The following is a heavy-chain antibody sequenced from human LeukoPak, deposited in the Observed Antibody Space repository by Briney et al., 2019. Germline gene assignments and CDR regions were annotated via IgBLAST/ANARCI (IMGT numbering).Heavy chain of an antibody. V-gene: IGHV3-72*01. Sequence: GRSLRLSCAASGLTLSDHYMDWVRQAPGKGLEWVARSRNERNSYTTEYAASVKGRFTISRDDSKNSLSLQMNSLKTEDTAVYYCASSVTLYGSASYGRGASDIWGQGTMVIVSS. CDR2: SRNERNSYTT. D-gene: IGHD3-10*01. CDR1: GLTLSDHY. CDR3: ASSVTLYGSASYGRGASDI. J-gene: IGHJ3*02.